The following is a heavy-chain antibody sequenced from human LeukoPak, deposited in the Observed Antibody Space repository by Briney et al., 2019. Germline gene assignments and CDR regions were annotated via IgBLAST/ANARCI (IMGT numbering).Heavy chain of an antibody. Sequence: ASVKVSCKTSGYTFTNYDISWVRQARGQGLEWMGWISPFNGNANYAQKIRGRVTMTTDTSTRTAYIELRSLVSDDTAVYYCARFPFSSGWLGVTALYYYYGMDVWGQGTTITVSS. J-gene: IGHJ6*02. D-gene: IGHD6-19*01. CDR3: ARFPFSSGWLGVTALYYYYGMDV. V-gene: IGHV1-18*01. CDR2: ISPFNGNA. CDR1: GYTFTNYD.